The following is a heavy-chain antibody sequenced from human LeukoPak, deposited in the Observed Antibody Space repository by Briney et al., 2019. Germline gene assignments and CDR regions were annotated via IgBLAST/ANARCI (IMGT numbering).Heavy chain of an antibody. CDR1: GFTLGDYA. J-gene: IGHJ4*02. CDR3: ARDCSGGGCSYYFDY. Sequence: PGRSLRLSCTASGFTLGDYAMSWVRQAPGKGLEWVGFNKRMTYGGTTYYAASVKDRFTISRDDSKSIAYLQMDSLKTEDTAVYYCARDCSGGGCSYYFDYWGQGTLVTVSS. CDR2: NKRMTYGGTT. D-gene: IGHD2-15*01. V-gene: IGHV3-49*04.